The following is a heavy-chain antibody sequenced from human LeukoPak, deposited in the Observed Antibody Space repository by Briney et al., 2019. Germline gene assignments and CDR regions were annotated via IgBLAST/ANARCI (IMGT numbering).Heavy chain of an antibody. Sequence: PSETLSLTCTVSGGSISSYYWSWIRRPPGKGLEWIGYFYYSGGTNYNPSLKSRVTISVDTSKNQFSLKLTSVTAADTAVYYCARVSRDGYNYWGYFDYWGQGTLVTVSS. D-gene: IGHD5-24*01. J-gene: IGHJ4*02. CDR1: GGSISSYY. CDR3: ARVSRDGYNYWGYFDY. V-gene: IGHV4-59*01. CDR2: FYYSGGT.